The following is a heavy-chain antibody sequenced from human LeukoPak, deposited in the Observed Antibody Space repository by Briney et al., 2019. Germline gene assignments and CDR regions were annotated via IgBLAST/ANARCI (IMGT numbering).Heavy chain of an antibody. Sequence: GGSLRLSCAASGFTFSSYSMNWVRQAPGKGLEWVSYISSSSSTIYYADSVKGRFTISRDNAKNSLYLQMNSLRAEDTAVYYCAKDPDDGSGSYYNGYWGQGTLVTVSS. CDR3: AKDPDDGSGSYYNGY. CDR2: ISSSSSTI. D-gene: IGHD3-10*01. J-gene: IGHJ4*02. V-gene: IGHV3-48*01. CDR1: GFTFSSYS.